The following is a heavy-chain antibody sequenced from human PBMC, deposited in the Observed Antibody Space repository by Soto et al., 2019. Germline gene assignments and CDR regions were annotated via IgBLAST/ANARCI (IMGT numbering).Heavy chain of an antibody. D-gene: IGHD2-21*02. CDR3: ARMEEYFGGDCHFDY. V-gene: IGHV1-69*02. CDR1: GGTFSSYT. J-gene: IGHJ4*02. CDR2: IIPILGIA. Sequence: QVQLVQSGAEVKKPGSSVKVSCKASGGTFSSYTISWVRQAPGQGLEWMGRIIPILGIANYAQKCQGRVTITADKSTSTVYMELSSARSEDTAVYYCARMEEYFGGDCHFDYWGQGTLASVSS.